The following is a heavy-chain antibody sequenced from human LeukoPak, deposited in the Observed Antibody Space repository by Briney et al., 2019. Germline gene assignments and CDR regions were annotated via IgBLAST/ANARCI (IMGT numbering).Heavy chain of an antibody. CDR2: IHYGGNT. V-gene: IGHV4-59*08. Sequence: SETLSLTCTVSGASMIKYYWSWIRQPPGKGLEWIGYIHYGGNTNYSPSLKSRLTISVDRSNNQFSLSLTSVTAADTAVYYCPRRSDLWSGFRSDYYYMDVWGNGTTVIVSS. CDR1: GASMIKYY. D-gene: IGHD3-3*01. CDR3: PRRSDLWSGFRSDYYYMDV. J-gene: IGHJ6*03.